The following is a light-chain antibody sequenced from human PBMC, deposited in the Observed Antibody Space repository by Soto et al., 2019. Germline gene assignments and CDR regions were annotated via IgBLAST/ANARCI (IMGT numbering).Light chain of an antibody. V-gene: IGKV1-8*01. CDR3: QQYYSYPPLT. CDR1: QGISSY. CDR2: AAS. J-gene: IGKJ4*01. Sequence: AIRMTQSPSSFSASTGDRVTITCRASQGISSYLAWYQQKPWKAPKLLIYAASTFQSGVPSRFSGSGSGTDFTLTISCLQSEDFATYYCQQYYSYPPLTFGGGTKVESK.